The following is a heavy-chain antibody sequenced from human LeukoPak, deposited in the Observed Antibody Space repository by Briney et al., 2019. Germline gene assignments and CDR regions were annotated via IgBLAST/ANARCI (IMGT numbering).Heavy chain of an antibody. D-gene: IGHD3-22*01. Sequence: ASVKVSCKASGYTFTSYYMHWVRQAPGQGLEWMGIINPSGGSTSYAQKFQGGVTMTRDTSTSTVYMELSSLRSEDTAVYYCASTQGGDSSGYYNPFDYWGQGTLVTVSS. V-gene: IGHV1-46*01. CDR1: GYTFTSYY. CDR3: ASTQGGDSSGYYNPFDY. CDR2: INPSGGST. J-gene: IGHJ4*02.